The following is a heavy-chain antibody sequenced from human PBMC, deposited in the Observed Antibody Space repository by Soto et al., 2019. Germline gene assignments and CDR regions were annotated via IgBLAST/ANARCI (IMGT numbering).Heavy chain of an antibody. CDR3: AGGTRGYSYGFDY. Sequence: SETLSLTCTVSGGSISSSSYYWGWIRQPPGKGLEWIGSIYYSGSTYYNPSLKSRVTISVDTSKNQFSLKLSSVTAADTAVYYCAGGTRGYSYGFDYWGQGTLVTVSS. D-gene: IGHD5-18*01. J-gene: IGHJ4*02. V-gene: IGHV4-39*01. CDR1: GGSISSSSYY. CDR2: IYYSGST.